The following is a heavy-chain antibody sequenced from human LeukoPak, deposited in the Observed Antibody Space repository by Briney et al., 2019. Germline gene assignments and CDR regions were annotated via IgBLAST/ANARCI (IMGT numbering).Heavy chain of an antibody. CDR1: GYTFTSYG. J-gene: IGHJ5*02. CDR3: ARTSAGGRRYGDYGDYRWFDP. V-gene: IGHV1-18*04. Sequence: GASVKVSCKASGYTFTSYGISWVRQAPGQGLEWMGWISGYDADTNYAQKFQGRVTMTTERSTSTAYMELRSLRYDDTAFYYCARTSAGGRRYGDYGDYRWFDPWGQGTLVTVSS. D-gene: IGHD4-17*01. CDR2: ISGYDADT.